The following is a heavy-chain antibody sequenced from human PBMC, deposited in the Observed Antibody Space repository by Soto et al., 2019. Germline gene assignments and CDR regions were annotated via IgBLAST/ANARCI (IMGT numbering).Heavy chain of an antibody. CDR1: GFTFSDHY. CDR2: SRNKANSYST. CDR3: ARFSGSYTGGVDY. V-gene: IGHV3-72*01. Sequence: EVQLVESGGGLVQPGGSLRLSCAASGFTFSDHYMDWVRQAPGKGLEWVGRSRNKANSYSTEYAASVKGRFTITRDESKTSLYPQMNSLKPEDAAVYYCARFSGSYTGGVDYWGQGTLVTVSS. J-gene: IGHJ4*02. D-gene: IGHD1-26*01.